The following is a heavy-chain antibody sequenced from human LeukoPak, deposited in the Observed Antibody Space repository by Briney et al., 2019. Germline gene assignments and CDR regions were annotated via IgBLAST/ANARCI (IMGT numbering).Heavy chain of an antibody. V-gene: IGHV3-23*01. J-gene: IGHJ4*02. CDR1: GFTFSSYA. CDR2: ISGSGGST. D-gene: IGHD2-8*01. Sequence: GGSLRLSCAASGFTFSSYAMSWVRQAPGKGLEWVSGISGSGGSTYYADSVKGRFTISRDNSNNTLYLQMNSLRAEDTAVYYCAKGLSCTNSVCRSAFYYWDQGTLVTVSS. CDR3: AKGLSCTNSVCRSAFYY.